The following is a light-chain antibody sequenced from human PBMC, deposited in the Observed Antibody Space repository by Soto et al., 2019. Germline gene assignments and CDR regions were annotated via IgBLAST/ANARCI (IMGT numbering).Light chain of an antibody. CDR2: DVT. CDR3: CSYAGTYTGL. J-gene: IGLJ2*01. Sequence: QSALTQPHSVSGSPGQSVTISCTGTSNDVGGYNYVSWYQQHPGKAPKLVIYDVTKRPSGVPDRFSGSKSGNTASLTISGLQAEDEADYHCCSYAGTYTGLFGGGTKVTVL. CDR1: SNDVGGYNY. V-gene: IGLV2-11*01.